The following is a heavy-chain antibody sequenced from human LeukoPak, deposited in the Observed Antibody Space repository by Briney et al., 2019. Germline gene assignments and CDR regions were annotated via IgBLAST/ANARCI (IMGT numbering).Heavy chain of an antibody. CDR3: ARDLGYCSSTSCYSVDAFDI. Sequence: ASVKVSCKASGGTFSSYAISWVRQAPGQGLEWMGGIIPIFGTANYAQKFQGRVTITTDESTSTAYMELSSLRSEDTAVYYCARDLGYCSSTSCYSVDAFDIWGQGTMVTVSS. D-gene: IGHD2-2*03. V-gene: IGHV1-69*05. CDR2: IIPIFGTA. CDR1: GGTFSSYA. J-gene: IGHJ3*02.